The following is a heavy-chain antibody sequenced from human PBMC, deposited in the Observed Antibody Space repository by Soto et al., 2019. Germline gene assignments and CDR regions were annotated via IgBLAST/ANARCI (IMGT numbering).Heavy chain of an antibody. J-gene: IGHJ5*02. V-gene: IGHV3-74*01. CDR2: INPDGSST. D-gene: IGHD3-16*01. Sequence: EVQLVESGGGLVQPGGSLRLSCAASGFTFSNYWMHWVRQAPGKGLVWVSRINPDGSSTSYADSVRGRFTISRENANNMLYLQMNSLRPEDTALYYCARFRVDGDYVPWGKGTLVTVSS. CDR1: GFTFSNYW. CDR3: ARFRVDGDYVP.